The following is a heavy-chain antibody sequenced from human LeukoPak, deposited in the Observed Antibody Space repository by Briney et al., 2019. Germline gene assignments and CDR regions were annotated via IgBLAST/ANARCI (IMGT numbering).Heavy chain of an antibody. CDR1: GGPISSGGYY. J-gene: IGHJ6*03. Sequence: SETLSLTCTVSGGPISSGGYYWSWIRQPPGKGLEWIGYIYHSGSTYYNPSLKSRVTISVDRSKNQFSLKLSSVTAADTAVYYCARAPYYAYYYYYYMDVWGKGTTVTVSS. CDR2: IYHSGST. V-gene: IGHV4-30-2*01. CDR3: ARAPYYAYYYYYYMDV. D-gene: IGHD3-22*01.